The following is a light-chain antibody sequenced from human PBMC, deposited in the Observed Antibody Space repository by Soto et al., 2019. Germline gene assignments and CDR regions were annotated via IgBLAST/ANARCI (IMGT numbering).Light chain of an antibody. CDR2: EVT. CDR3: SSYTSSNTLV. J-gene: IGLJ2*01. Sequence: QSALTQPPSVSGSPGQSVTISCTGTSSDVGSYYRVSWYQQPPGTAPKLMIYEVTNRPSGVPDRFSGSKSGNTASLTISGLQADDEADYYCSSYTSSNTLVFGGGTKLTVL. CDR1: SSDVGSYYR. V-gene: IGLV2-18*02.